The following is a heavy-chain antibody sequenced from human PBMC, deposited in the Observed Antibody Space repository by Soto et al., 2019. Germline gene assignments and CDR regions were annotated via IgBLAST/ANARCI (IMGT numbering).Heavy chain of an antibody. CDR1: GGTFSNYA. CDR2: IIPIFGTT. V-gene: IGHV1-69*15. Sequence: QVQLVQSGAEVKKPGSSVKVSCKASGGTFSNYAITWVRQAPGQGLEWVTRIIPIFGTTNVAQKFQGRGTVTADESTTTAYMELSGLRSDDTAVYYCAKDGGADGYFGNWLDPWGQGTQVTVSS. D-gene: IGHD5-12*01. CDR3: AKDGGADGYFGNWLDP. J-gene: IGHJ5*02.